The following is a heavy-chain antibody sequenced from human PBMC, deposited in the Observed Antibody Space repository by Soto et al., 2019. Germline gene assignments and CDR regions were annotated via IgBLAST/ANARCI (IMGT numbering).Heavy chain of an antibody. D-gene: IGHD2-2*01. CDR3: ARARGDAWSDSSARGTTCGYLDC. CDR2: ISSSRSYT. J-gene: IGHJ4*02. CDR1: GFTFSDYY. V-gene: IGHV3-11*06. Sequence: QVQLVESGGGLVKPGGSLRLSCAASGFTFSDYYMSWIRQAPGKGLEWVSYISSSRSYTNYADSVKGRFTISRDNAKNSRYLQKNSLRADITAVYYCARARGDAWSDSSARGTTCGYLDCWGPGTLVTVSS.